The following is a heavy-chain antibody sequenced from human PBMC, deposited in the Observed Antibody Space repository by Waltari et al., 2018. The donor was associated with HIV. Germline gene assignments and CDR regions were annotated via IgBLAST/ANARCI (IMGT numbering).Heavy chain of an antibody. J-gene: IGHJ6*02. CDR1: GFTFSHYC. V-gene: IGHV3-74*03. CDR2: IQTEGTTT. CDR3: ARANVVRRFGEFSNDGMDV. Sequence: EVRLVESGGALVQPGESLRLSCAASGFTFSHYCLHWVRQAPGKGLVWVSRIQTEGTTTKYAESVKGLITSSRGNAKNTLDLQMNSLKADDTAVYYCARANVVRRFGEFSNDGMDVWGQGTMVTVSS. D-gene: IGHD3-10*01.